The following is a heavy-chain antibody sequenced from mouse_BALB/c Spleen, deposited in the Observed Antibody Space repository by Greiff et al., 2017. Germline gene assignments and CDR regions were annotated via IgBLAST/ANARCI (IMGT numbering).Heavy chain of an antibody. CDR1: GYTFTSYW. CDR3: ASITTVVARSGFAD. J-gene: IGHJ3*01. V-gene: IGHV1S81*02. D-gene: IGHD1-1*01. CDR2: INPSNGRT. Sequence: QVQLQQPGAELVKPGASVKLSCKASGYTFTSYWMHWVKQRPGQGLEWIGEINPSNGRTNYNEKFKSKATLTVDKSSSTAYMQLSSLTSEDSAVYYCASITTVVARSGFADWGQGTLVTVSA.